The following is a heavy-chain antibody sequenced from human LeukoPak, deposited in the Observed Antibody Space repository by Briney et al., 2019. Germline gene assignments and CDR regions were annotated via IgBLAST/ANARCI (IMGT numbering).Heavy chain of an antibody. CDR2: ISGSGGST. Sequence: PGGSLRLSCAASGFTFSSYAMSWVRQAPGEGLEWVSAISGSGGSTYYADSAKGRFTISRDNSKNTLYLQMNSLRAEDTAVYYCAKGGGYAVTSQNDYWGQGTLVTVSS. CDR3: AKGGGYAVTSQNDY. V-gene: IGHV3-23*01. CDR1: GFTFSSYA. J-gene: IGHJ4*02. D-gene: IGHD4-17*01.